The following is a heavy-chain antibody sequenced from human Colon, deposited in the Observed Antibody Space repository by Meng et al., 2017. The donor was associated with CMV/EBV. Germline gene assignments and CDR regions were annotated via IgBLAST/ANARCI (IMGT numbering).Heavy chain of an antibody. J-gene: IGHJ4*02. Sequence: GGSLRLSCVASGFNFIHFWLSWVRQAPGKGMEWVANIDRDGNEKNYVDSVKGRFTMSRDNAKNSVYLQMNSLTDDDMAVYYCAKGQGIIYDWGQGTMVTVSS. CDR3: AKGQGIIYD. CDR1: GFNFIHFW. CDR2: IDRDGNEK. D-gene: IGHD2/OR15-2a*01. V-gene: IGHV3-7*01.